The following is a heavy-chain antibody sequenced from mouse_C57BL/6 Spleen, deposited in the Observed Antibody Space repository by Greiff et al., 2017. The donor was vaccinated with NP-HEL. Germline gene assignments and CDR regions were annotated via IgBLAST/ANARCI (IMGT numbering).Heavy chain of an antibody. CDR1: GFSLTIYG. V-gene: IGHV2-2*01. Sequence: QVQLQQSGPGLVQPSQSLSITCTVSGFSLTIYGVHWVRQSPGTGLEWPGVMWSGGSTDYTAAFISRLSISKDNSKSQVFFKMNSLQADDTAIYYCARSPPCGYDVSWFAYWGQGTLVTVSA. D-gene: IGHD2-2*01. CDR3: ARSPPCGYDVSWFAY. CDR2: MWSGGST. J-gene: IGHJ3*01.